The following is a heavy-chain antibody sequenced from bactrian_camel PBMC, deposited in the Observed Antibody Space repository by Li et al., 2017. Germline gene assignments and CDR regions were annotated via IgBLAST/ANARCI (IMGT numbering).Heavy chain of an antibody. Sequence: DVQLVESGGGLVQPGGSLRLSCAARITSSIHCLGWFRQAPGKGREVVAALALTGGGSRAYYADSVKGRFTISRDGGKNTVYLQMNRLNVGDTASYYCVAGKPYRRVELSKLEVTTWGQGTQVTVS. V-gene: IGHV3S40*01. CDR3: VAGKPYRRVELSKLEVTT. J-gene: IGHJ6*01. CDR1: ITSSIHC. CDR2: LTGGGSRA. D-gene: IGHD7*01.